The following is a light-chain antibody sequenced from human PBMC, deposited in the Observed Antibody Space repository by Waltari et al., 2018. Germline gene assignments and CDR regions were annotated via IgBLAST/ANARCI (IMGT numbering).Light chain of an antibody. J-gene: IGLJ2*01. CDR3: QSYDSSLSVV. CDR2: DNN. V-gene: IGLV1-40*01. Sequence: QSVLTQPPSVSGAPGQRVTISCTGSSSNIGAGYDVHWYQQLPGTAPKLLIYDNNNRPPGVPDRVSGSKSGTSASLAITGLQAEDEADYYCQSYDSSLSVVFGGGTKLTVL. CDR1: SSNIGAGYD.